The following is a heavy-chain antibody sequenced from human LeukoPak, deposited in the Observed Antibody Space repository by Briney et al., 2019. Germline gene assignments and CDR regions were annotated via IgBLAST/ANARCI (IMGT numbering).Heavy chain of an antibody. Sequence: GESLKISCKGSGYSFTIYWIGWVRQMPGKGLEWMGIIYPGDSDTIYSPSFQGQVTISADKSITTAYLQWSSLKASDTAMYYCARLASWYHWHDGNWFDPWGQGTLVTVSS. CDR2: IYPGDSDT. CDR3: ARLASWYHWHDGNWFDP. J-gene: IGHJ5*02. V-gene: IGHV5-51*01. CDR1: GYSFTIYW. D-gene: IGHD1-1*01.